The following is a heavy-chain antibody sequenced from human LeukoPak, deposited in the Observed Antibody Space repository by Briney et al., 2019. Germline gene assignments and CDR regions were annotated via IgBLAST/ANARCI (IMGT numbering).Heavy chain of an antibody. CDR1: GFTFDDYG. V-gene: IGHV3-20*03. CDR3: ARDYYNSGSYPFDF. CDR2: INWNGGST. J-gene: IGHJ4*02. Sequence: PGGSLRLSYAASGFTFDDYGMSWVRQAPGKGLEWVSGINWNGGSTGYADSVKGRFTISRGNAKNSLYLQMNSLRDDDTAVYYCARDYYNSGSYPFDFWGQGILVTVSS. D-gene: IGHD3-10*01.